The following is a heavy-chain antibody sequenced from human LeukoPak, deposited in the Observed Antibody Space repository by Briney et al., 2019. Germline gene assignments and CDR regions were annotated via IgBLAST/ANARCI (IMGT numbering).Heavy chain of an antibody. J-gene: IGHJ4*02. CDR3: GVYSSSWHDY. CDR1: GFTFSSYS. V-gene: IGHV3-21*04. D-gene: IGHD6-13*01. CDR2: ISSSSYI. Sequence: GRSLRLSCAGSGFTFSSYSMNWVRQAPGKGLEWVSSISSSSYIYYADSVKGRFTISRDNSKNTLYLQMNSLRAEDTAVYYCGVYSSSWHDYWGQGTLVTVSS.